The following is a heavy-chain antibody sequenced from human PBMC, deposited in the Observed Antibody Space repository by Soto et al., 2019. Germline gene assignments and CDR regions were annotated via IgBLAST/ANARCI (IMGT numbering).Heavy chain of an antibody. CDR1: GYTFTSYG. CDR2: ISVYNGNT. J-gene: IGHJ4*02. D-gene: IGHD2-2*02. CDR3: ARVEQSLLYQF. Sequence: ASVEVSCKASGYTFTSYGISWVRQAPGQGLECMGWISVYNGNTHYAQKFQGRVTMTADTSTSTAYMELRSLRSDDTAVYYCARVEQSLLYQFWGLGTLVTVSS. V-gene: IGHV1-18*04.